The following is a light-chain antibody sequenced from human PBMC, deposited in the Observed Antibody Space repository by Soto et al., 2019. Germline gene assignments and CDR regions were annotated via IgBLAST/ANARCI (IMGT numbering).Light chain of an antibody. CDR1: QSVAGN. V-gene: IGKV3-20*01. J-gene: IGKJ1*01. CDR3: QQYGSSPQT. Sequence: EVVLTQSPGTLSLSPGETATLSCRASQSVAGNLAWYQQKPGQPPRLLIYGASSRATGIPDRFSGSGSGTDFTLTISRLEPEDFAVYYCQQYGSSPQTFGQGTKVDIK. CDR2: GAS.